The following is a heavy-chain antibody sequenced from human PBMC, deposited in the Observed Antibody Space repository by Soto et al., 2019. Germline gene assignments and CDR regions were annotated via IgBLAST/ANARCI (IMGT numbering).Heavy chain of an antibody. Sequence: ASVKVSCKASGYTFTSYGISWVRQAPGQGLEWMGWISAYNGNTNYAQKLQGRVTMTTDTSTSTAYMELRSLRSDDTAVYYCARVRKSCGGGSCYDAFDIWGQGTMVTVSS. CDR1: GYTFTSYG. D-gene: IGHD2-15*01. CDR2: ISAYNGNT. J-gene: IGHJ3*02. V-gene: IGHV1-18*01. CDR3: ARVRKSCGGGSCYDAFDI.